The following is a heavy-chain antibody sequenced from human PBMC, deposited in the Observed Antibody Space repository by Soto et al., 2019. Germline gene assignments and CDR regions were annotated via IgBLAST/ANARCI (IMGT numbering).Heavy chain of an antibody. J-gene: IGHJ6*04. V-gene: IGHV3-23*01. CDR3: ARGLSITIFEEV. CDR1: GFTFSSYA. Sequence: PGGSLRLSCAASGFTFSSYAMSWVRQAPGKGLEWVSAISSSGGSTYYADSVKGRFTISRDNSKNTLYLQMNSLRAEDTAVYYCARGLSITIFEEVWGKGTTVTVSS. D-gene: IGHD3-3*01. CDR2: ISSSGGST.